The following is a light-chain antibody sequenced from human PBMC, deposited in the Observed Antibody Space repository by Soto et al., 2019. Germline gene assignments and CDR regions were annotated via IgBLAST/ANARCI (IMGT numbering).Light chain of an antibody. CDR1: SSDVGNYNF. Sequence: QSALTQPASVSGPPGQSIAISCTGTSSDVGNYNFVSWYQQHPGKAPKLMIYDVSNRPSGISNRFSGSKSGNTASLTISGLQAEDEADYYCCSYTTSSTYVFGTGTKVTVL. CDR2: DVS. V-gene: IGLV2-14*03. CDR3: CSYTTSSTYV. J-gene: IGLJ1*01.